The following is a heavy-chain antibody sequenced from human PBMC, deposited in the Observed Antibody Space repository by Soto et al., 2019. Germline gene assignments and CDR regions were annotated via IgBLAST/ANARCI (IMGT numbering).Heavy chain of an antibody. CDR1: GYNFAGYW. CDR2: IYPSDSDT. V-gene: IGHV5-51*01. D-gene: IGHD3-3*01. J-gene: IGHJ4*02. Sequence: GESLKISCNGSGYNFAGYWIAWVRQMPGKGLELMGIIYPSDSDTRYRPSFQGQVTISADKSISSAYLQWSSLRASDTAMYYCARGGVSTRIFDYWGQGTPVTVSS. CDR3: ARGGVSTRIFDY.